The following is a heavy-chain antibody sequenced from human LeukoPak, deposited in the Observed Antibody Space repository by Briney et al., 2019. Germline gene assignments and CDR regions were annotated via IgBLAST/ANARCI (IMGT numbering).Heavy chain of an antibody. Sequence: PGGSLRLSCAASGFTFSSYSMNWVRQAPGKGLEWVSSISSSGSYIYYADSVKGRFTISRDNAKNSLYLQMNSLRAEDTAVYYCARMSMCAVAGTGGFYWGQGTLVTVSS. CDR3: ARMSMCAVAGTGGFY. D-gene: IGHD6-19*01. CDR1: GFTFSSYS. CDR2: ISSSGSYI. J-gene: IGHJ4*02. V-gene: IGHV3-21*01.